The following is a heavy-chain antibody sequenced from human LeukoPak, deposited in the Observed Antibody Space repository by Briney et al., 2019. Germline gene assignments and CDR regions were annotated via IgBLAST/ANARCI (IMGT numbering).Heavy chain of an antibody. CDR2: IYYSGST. V-gene: IGHV4-59*01. Sequence: SETLSLTCTVSGGSISSYYWSWIRQPPGKGLEWIGYIYYSGSTNYNPSLKSRVTISVDTSKNQFSLKLSSVTAADTAVYYCARDPPASGSNGMDVWGQGTTVTVSS. D-gene: IGHD1-26*01. J-gene: IGHJ6*02. CDR3: ARDPPASGSNGMDV. CDR1: GGSISSYY.